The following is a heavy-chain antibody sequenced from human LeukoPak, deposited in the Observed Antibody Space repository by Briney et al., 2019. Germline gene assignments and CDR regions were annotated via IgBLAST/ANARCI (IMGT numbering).Heavy chain of an antibody. CDR2: INPNTGDT. D-gene: IGHD2-21*01. Sequence: ASVKVSCKASGYTFTGYYMHWVRQAPGQGLEWMGWINPNTGDTNYAQKSQGRVTMARDTSITTVYMEISRLTSDDTALFYCAVAPGDYWGQGTLVTVSS. CDR1: GYTFTGYY. CDR3: AVAPGDY. V-gene: IGHV1-2*02. J-gene: IGHJ4*02.